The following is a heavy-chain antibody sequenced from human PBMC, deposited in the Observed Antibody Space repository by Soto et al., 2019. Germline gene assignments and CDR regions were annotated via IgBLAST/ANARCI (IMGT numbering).Heavy chain of an antibody. CDR3: AXEQRARPRVYYYYYGMDV. Sequence: ASVKVSCKASGYTFTSYGISWVRQAPGQGLEWMGWISAYNGNTNYAQKLQGRVTMTTDTSTSTAYMELRSLRSDDTAVYYCAXEQRARPRVYYYYYGMDVWGQGTTVTV. CDR1: GYTFTSYG. CDR2: ISAYNGNT. J-gene: IGHJ6*02. D-gene: IGHD6-6*01. V-gene: IGHV1-18*01.